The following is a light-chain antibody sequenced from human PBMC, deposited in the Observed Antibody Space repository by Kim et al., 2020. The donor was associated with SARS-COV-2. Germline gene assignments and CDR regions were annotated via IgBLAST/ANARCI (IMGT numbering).Light chain of an antibody. V-gene: IGKV1-27*01. J-gene: IGKJ5*01. CDR3: QKYDNAPDT. Sequence: APGEDRVTIPCRASQGIGSSLAWYQQKPGKVPKLLIYHASNLQSGAPSRFSGSGSGTDFALTISGLQPEDVASYYCQKYDNAPDTFGQGTRLEIK. CDR1: QGIGSS. CDR2: HAS.